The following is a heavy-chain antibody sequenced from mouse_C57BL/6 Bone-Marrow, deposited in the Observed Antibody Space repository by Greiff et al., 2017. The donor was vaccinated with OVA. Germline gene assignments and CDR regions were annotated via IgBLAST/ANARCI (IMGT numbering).Heavy chain of an antibody. V-gene: IGHV5-12*01. CDR1: GFTFSDYY. J-gene: IGHJ1*03. Sequence: EVQLQESGGGLVQPGGSLKLSCAASGFTFSDYYMYWVRQTPEKRLEWVAYISNGGGSTYYPDTVKGRFTISRDNAKNTLYLQMSRLKSEDTAMYYCARGGIYYGNHYWYFDVWGTGTTVTVSS. D-gene: IGHD2-1*01. CDR2: ISNGGGST. CDR3: ARGGIYYGNHYWYFDV.